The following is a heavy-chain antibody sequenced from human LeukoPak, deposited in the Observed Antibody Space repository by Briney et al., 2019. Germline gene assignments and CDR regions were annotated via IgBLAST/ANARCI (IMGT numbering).Heavy chain of an antibody. J-gene: IGHJ3*02. CDR3: ARSLIADGAFDI. CDR1: GFTFTTYT. D-gene: IGHD2-21*01. V-gene: IGHV3-21*01. CDR2: ISSSGSYI. Sequence: GGSLRLSCAASGFTFTTYTMNWVRQAPGKGLGWVSDISSSGSYIDYADSVKGRFTISRENAKNSLFLQMSSLRVEDTAVYYCARSLIADGAFDIWGQGTMVTVSS.